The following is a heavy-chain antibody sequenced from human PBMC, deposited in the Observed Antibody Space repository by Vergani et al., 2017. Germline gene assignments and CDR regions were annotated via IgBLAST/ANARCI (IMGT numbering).Heavy chain of an antibody. D-gene: IGHD3-3*01. V-gene: IGHV3-49*03. CDR3: TRDRNYDIWIGSTNHFDH. CDR1: GFTFGDDA. Sequence: EVQLVESGGELVQPGRPLRLSCTASGFTFGDDAISWFRQAPGKGPEWVAFIRTKSQGETTEYAASVKGRFFISRNDSKGVAYLQMNSLRTEDTAVYFCTRDRNYDIWIGSTNHFDHWGPGTLVTVSS. J-gene: IGHJ4*02. CDR2: IRTKSQGETT.